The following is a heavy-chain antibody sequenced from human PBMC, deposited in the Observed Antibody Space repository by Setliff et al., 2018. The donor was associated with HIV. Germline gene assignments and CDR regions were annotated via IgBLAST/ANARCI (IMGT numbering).Heavy chain of an antibody. CDR2: IYYDGRT. Sequence: SETLSLTCTVSGGSIRTGAYYWGWIRQPPGKGLEWIGSIYYDGRTFYKPSLKSRLTMSVDTSKNQFSLSLNSVTAADTAVYFCARGGAVSADFDSWGQGTLVNVSS. V-gene: IGHV4-39*07. J-gene: IGHJ5*01. CDR3: ARGGAVSADFDS. D-gene: IGHD3-16*01. CDR1: GGSIRTGAYY.